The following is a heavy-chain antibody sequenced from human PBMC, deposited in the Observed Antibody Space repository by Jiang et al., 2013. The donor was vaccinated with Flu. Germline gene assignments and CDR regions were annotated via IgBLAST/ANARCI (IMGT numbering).Heavy chain of an antibody. CDR3: ARDSGSGWPLEYYYH. D-gene: IGHD6-19*01. CDR1: GYTFRTYA. Sequence: EVKEPGASVKVSCKTSGYTFRTYAIHWLRQAPGQSLQWMGWINAGNGNTKYSQNLQDRVTFSRDTSTTTIYMELSSLKSEDTAVYYCARDSGSGWPLEYYYHWGQGTLVTVSS. CDR2: INAGNGNT. J-gene: IGHJ1*01. V-gene: IGHV1-3*01.